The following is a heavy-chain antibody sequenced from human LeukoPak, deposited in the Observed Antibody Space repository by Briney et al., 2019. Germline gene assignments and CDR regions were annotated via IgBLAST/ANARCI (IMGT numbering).Heavy chain of an antibody. Sequence: SETLSLTCTVSGGSISSYYWSWIRQPPGKGLEWIGYIYYSGSTNYNPSLKSRVTISVDTSKNQFSLKLSSVTAADTAVYYCARDKYYYGSGSYLFDYWGQGTLVTVSS. V-gene: IGHV4-59*12. CDR1: GGSISSYY. CDR2: IYYSGST. D-gene: IGHD3-10*01. CDR3: ARDKYYYGSGSYLFDY. J-gene: IGHJ4*02.